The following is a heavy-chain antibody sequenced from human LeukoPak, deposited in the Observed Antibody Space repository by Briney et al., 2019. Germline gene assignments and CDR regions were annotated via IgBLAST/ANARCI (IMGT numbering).Heavy chain of an antibody. CDR3: ARDQVAVAGTMGFDY. Sequence: PSETLSLTCTVSGGSISSYYWSWIRQPAGKGLEWIGRIYTSGSTNYNPSLKSRVTMSVDTSRNQFSLKLSSVTAADTAVYYCARDQVAVAGTMGFDYWGQGTLVTVSS. V-gene: IGHV4-4*07. CDR1: GGSISSYY. D-gene: IGHD6-19*01. CDR2: IYTSGST. J-gene: IGHJ4*02.